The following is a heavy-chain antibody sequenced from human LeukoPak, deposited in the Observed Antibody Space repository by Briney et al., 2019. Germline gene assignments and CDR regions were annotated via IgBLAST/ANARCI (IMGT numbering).Heavy chain of an antibody. J-gene: IGHJ5*02. V-gene: IGHV1-69*05. CDR3: ASQSISSSFPPRAGWFDP. CDR1: GYTFTSYG. D-gene: IGHD6-6*01. CDR2: IIPIFGTA. Sequence: SVKVSCKASGYTFTSYGISWVRQAPGQGLEWMGGIIPIFGTANYAQKFQGRVTITTDESTSTAYMELSSLRSEDTAVYYCASQSISSSFPPRAGWFDPWGQGTLVTVSS.